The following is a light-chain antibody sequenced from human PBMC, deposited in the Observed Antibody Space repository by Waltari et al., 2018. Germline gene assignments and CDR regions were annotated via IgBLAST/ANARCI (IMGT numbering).Light chain of an antibody. CDR3: MQATQWPLT. CDR1: QSLVHSDGKTY. Sequence: DVVMTQSPLSLPVTLGQPATISCRSSQSLVHSDGKTYLNWFQQRPGQSPRRLICKVFNRDSGVPDRFSGSGSGTDFTLTISRVEAEDVGTYYCMQATQWPLTFGQGTKVEIK. V-gene: IGKV2-30*02. J-gene: IGKJ1*01. CDR2: KVF.